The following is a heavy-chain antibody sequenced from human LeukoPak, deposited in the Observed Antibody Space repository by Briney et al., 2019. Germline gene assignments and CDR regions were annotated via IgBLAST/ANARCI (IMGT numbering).Heavy chain of an antibody. Sequence: GVPLRLSCAASGIIFSNYAMLWFRGGPGKGLECISTISSDGGSTYYANSVKGRFTISRDNSKNTLYLQMGSLRAEDMAVYYCARGRQGAKTRYFDLWGRGTRVTVSS. D-gene: IGHD1-26*01. CDR3: ARGRQGAKTRYFDL. V-gene: IGHV3-64*01. CDR2: ISSDGGST. CDR1: GIIFSNYA. J-gene: IGHJ2*01.